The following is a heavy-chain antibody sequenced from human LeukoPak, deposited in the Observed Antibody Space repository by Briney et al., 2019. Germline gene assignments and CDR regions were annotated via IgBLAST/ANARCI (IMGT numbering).Heavy chain of an antibody. Sequence: GRSLRLSCAASGFTFNNYGMHWVRQAPGKGLEWVAVIWHDGSNKYYADSVKGRFTISRDNSKSTLYLQMNSLRAEDTAVYFCARDPGGGDGMDVWGQGTTVTVSS. V-gene: IGHV3-33*01. CDR2: IWHDGSNK. J-gene: IGHJ6*02. CDR3: ARDPGGGDGMDV. D-gene: IGHD4-23*01. CDR1: GFTFNNYG.